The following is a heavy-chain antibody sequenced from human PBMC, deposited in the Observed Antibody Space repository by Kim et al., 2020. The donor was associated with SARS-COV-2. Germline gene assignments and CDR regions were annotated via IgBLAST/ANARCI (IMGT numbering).Heavy chain of an antibody. CDR1: GYTFTSYY. J-gene: IGHJ4*02. V-gene: IGHV1-46*01. Sequence: ASVKVSCKASGYTFTSYYMHWVRQAPGQGLEWMGIINPSGGSTSYAQKFQGRVTMTRDTSTSTVYMELSSLRSEDTAVYYCARDSRYYYDSSGYKAFDYWGQGTLVTVSS. CDR2: INPSGGST. CDR3: ARDSRYYYDSSGYKAFDY. D-gene: IGHD3-22*01.